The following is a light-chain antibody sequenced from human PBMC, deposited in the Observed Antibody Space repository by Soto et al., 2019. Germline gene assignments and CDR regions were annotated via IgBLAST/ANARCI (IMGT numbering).Light chain of an antibody. CDR1: QSINRN. Sequence: IIMTQSPATLSVSPGERATLSCRASQSINRNLAWYQQKPGQAPRLLFYGASSRATGVPDRFSVSGSGTDFTLTISRLEPEDFAVYYCQQYHDWPPLTFGGGTKVDIK. CDR2: GAS. CDR3: QQYHDWPPLT. V-gene: IGKV3D-15*01. J-gene: IGKJ4*01.